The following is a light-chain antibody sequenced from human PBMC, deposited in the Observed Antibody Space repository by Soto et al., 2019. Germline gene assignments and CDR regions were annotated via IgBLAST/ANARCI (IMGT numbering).Light chain of an antibody. CDR2: GAS. CDR1: QSVSSN. J-gene: IGKJ4*01. Sequence: EIVMTQSPATLSVSPGERATLSCRASQSVSSNLAWYQQKPGQAPRLLIYGASTRASGIPASFSGSGSGTEFTLTISSLQSEDFAVYYCQHYNNWPLTFGGGTEVEIK. CDR3: QHYNNWPLT. V-gene: IGKV3-15*01.